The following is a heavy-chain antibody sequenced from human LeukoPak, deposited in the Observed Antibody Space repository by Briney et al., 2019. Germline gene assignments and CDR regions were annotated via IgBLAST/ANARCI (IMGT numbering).Heavy chain of an antibody. CDR1: GFTFSDYN. D-gene: IGHD1-26*01. CDR3: ARDPIGRYDY. Sequence: GGSLRLSCAASGFTFSDYNMHWVRQAPGKGLDWVALMSPDGNKKYYADSVKGRFTISRDNSKNTVDLQLNSLRAEDTAVYYCARDPIGRYDYCGQGTLVTVSS. CDR2: MSPDGNKK. V-gene: IGHV3-30-3*01. J-gene: IGHJ4*02.